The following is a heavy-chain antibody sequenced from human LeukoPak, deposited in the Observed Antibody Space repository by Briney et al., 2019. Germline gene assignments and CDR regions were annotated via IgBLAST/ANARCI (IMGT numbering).Heavy chain of an antibody. CDR1: GFTFSSYA. Sequence: PGGSLRLSCAASGFTFSSYAMSWVRQAPGKGLEWVSAISGSGGSTYYADSVKGRFTISRDNAKNSLYLQMNSLRAEDTAVYYCARVSGSYRNWGQGTLVTVSS. J-gene: IGHJ4*02. V-gene: IGHV3-23*01. CDR2: ISGSGGST. D-gene: IGHD1-26*01. CDR3: ARVSGSYRN.